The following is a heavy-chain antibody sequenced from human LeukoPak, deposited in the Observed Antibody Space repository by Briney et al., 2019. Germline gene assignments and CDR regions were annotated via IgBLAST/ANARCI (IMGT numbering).Heavy chain of an antibody. V-gene: IGHV4-34*01. CDR3: ARRSSSWYQVIYY. Sequence: SETLSLTCAVYGGSFSGYYWSWIRQPPGKGLEWIGEINHSGSTNYNPSLKSRVTISVDTSKNQFSLKLSSVTAADTAVYYRARRSSSWYQVIYYWGQETLVTLSS. CDR2: INHSGST. CDR1: GGSFSGYY. D-gene: IGHD6-13*01. J-gene: IGHJ4*02.